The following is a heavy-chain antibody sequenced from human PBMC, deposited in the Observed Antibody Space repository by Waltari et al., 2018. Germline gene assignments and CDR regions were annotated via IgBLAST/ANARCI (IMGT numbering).Heavy chain of an antibody. V-gene: IGHV3-11*01. D-gene: IGHD2-2*01. CDR2: IDKSGITI. Sequence: QVQVVESGGGVVKPGGSLRRSCLASGLPFSAYYMSWIRQAPGKGLWWVSVIDKSGITIFYADSVQGRFTVSRDNAKNSLYLQMNTLSTDDTAVYYCARDPHQAGDYWGQGTLVTVSS. CDR3: ARDPHQAGDY. CDR1: GLPFSAYY. J-gene: IGHJ4*02.